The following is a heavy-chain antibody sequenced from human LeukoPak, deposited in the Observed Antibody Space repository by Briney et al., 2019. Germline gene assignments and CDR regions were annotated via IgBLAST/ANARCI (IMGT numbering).Heavy chain of an antibody. V-gene: IGHV4-59*08. Sequence: LSETLSLTCTVSGASMNKYYWSWIRHPAGKGLEWIGYIHYGGNTNYSPSLKSRLTISVDRSNNQFSLSLTSVTAADTAVYYCARRSDLWSGFRSDYYYMDVWGNGTTVIVSS. CDR1: GASMNKYY. D-gene: IGHD3-3*01. CDR2: IHYGGNT. CDR3: ARRSDLWSGFRSDYYYMDV. J-gene: IGHJ6*03.